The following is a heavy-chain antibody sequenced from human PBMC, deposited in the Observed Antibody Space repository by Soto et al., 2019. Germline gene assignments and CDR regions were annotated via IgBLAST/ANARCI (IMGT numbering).Heavy chain of an antibody. CDR2: INHSGST. CDR1: GGSFSGYY. V-gene: IGHV4-34*01. D-gene: IGHD6-19*01. CDR3: ARPTRQWLGLRYYYGMDV. J-gene: IGHJ6*02. Sequence: SETLSLTCAVYGGSFSGYYWSWIRQPPGKGLEWIGEINHSGSTNYNPSLKSRVTTSVDTSKNQFSLKLSSVTAADTAVYYCARPTRQWLGLRYYYGMDVWGQGTTVTVSS.